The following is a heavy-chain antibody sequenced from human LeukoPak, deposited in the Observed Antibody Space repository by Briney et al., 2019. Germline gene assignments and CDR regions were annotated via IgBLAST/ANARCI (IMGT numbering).Heavy chain of an antibody. D-gene: IGHD2-15*01. CDR1: GYSINNYW. CDR3: ARQEYCSGGSCYTWFDP. CDR2: IYPADSDI. V-gene: IGHV5-51*01. Sequence: GESLKISCKGSGYSINNYWIGWVRQMPGKGLEWMGIIYPADSDIRYSPSFQGQVTISADKSISTAYLQWSNLKASDTAMYYCARQEYCSGGSCYTWFDPWGQGTLVTVSS. J-gene: IGHJ5*02.